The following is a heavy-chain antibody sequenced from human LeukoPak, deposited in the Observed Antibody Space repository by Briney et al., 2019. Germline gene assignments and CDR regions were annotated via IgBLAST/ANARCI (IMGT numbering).Heavy chain of an antibody. J-gene: IGHJ6*03. V-gene: IGHV4-34*01. CDR3: ARHKRIAAAGKIRLYYYYMDV. CDR1: GGSFSGYY. D-gene: IGHD6-13*01. Sequence: PSETLSLTCAVYGGSFSGYYWSWIRQPPGKGLEWIGEINHSGSTNYNPSLKGRVTISVDTSKNQFSLKLSSVTAADTAVYYCARHKRIAAAGKIRLYYYYMDVWGKGTTVTVSS. CDR2: INHSGST.